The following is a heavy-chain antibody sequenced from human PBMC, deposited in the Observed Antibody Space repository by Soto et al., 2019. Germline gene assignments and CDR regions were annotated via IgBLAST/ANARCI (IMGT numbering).Heavy chain of an antibody. CDR3: TRDQPVLLWFGELSTSYYYYGMDV. CDR2: IRSKAYGGTT. Sequence: GSLRLSCTASGFTFGDYAMSWFRQAPGKGLEWVGFIRSKAYGGTTEYAASVKGRFTISRDDSKSIAYLQMNSLKTEDTAVYYCTRDQPVLLWFGELSTSYYYYGMDVWGQGTTVTVSS. D-gene: IGHD3-10*01. J-gene: IGHJ6*02. CDR1: GFTFGDYA. V-gene: IGHV3-49*03.